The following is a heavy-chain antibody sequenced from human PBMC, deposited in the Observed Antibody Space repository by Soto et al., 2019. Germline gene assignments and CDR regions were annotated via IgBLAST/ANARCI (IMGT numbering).Heavy chain of an antibody. V-gene: IGHV4-59*08. Sequence: SETLSLTCTVSGGSISSFYWSWIRQPPGKGLEWIGYIYYSGNANYNPSLKSRVTISVDTSKNQFSLKVSSVTAADTAVYYCARLGGYCTITSCYGYYGMDVWGQGTTVTVSS. CDR2: IYYSGNA. CDR3: ARLGGYCTITSCYGYYGMDV. CDR1: GGSISSFY. J-gene: IGHJ6*02. D-gene: IGHD2-2*01.